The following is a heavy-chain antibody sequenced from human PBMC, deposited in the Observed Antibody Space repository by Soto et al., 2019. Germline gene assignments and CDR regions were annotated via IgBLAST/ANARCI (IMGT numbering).Heavy chain of an antibody. CDR1: GSTFNNFA. Sequence: QVVLLQSGAEVKEPGSSVRVSCKVSGSTFNNFAFSWVRQAPGHGPEWMGGIVVIPNTADYSQRFRDRVTITADTSTNTLYMDLGSLTFEDTAVYYCARAIKRWEVHYYFDYWGQGTLVTVSS. J-gene: IGHJ4*02. V-gene: IGHV1-69*06. CDR2: IVVIPNTA. D-gene: IGHD1-26*01. CDR3: ARAIKRWEVHYYFDY.